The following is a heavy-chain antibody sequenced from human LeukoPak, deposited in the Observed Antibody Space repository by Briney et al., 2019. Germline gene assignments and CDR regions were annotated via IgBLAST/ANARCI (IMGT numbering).Heavy chain of an antibody. CDR1: GFTVSSNY. V-gene: IGHV3-53*01. CDR3: ARDGGIAAAVGYYGMDV. D-gene: IGHD6-13*01. J-gene: IGHJ6*02. Sequence: GGSLRLSWAASGFTVSSNYMSWVRQAPGKGLEWVSVIYSGGSTYYADSVKGRFTISRDNSKNTLYLQMNSLRAEDTAVYYCARDGGIAAAVGYYGMDVWGQGTTVTVSS. CDR2: IYSGGST.